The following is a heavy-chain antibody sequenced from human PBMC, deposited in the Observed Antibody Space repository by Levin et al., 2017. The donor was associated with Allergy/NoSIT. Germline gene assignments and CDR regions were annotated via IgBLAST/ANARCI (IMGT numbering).Heavy chain of an antibody. CDR1: GYTFTSYG. Sequence: GASVKVSCKASGYTFTSYGISWVRQAPGQGLEWMGWISAYNGNTNYAQKLQGRVTMTTDTSTSTAYMELRSLRSDDTAVYYCASGITMVQGVISAFDIWGQGTMVTVSS. D-gene: IGHD3-10*01. J-gene: IGHJ3*02. CDR3: ASGITMVQGVISAFDI. V-gene: IGHV1-18*01. CDR2: ISAYNGNT.